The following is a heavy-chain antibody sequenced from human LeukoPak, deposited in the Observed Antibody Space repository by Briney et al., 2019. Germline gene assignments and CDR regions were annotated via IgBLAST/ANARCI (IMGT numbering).Heavy chain of an antibody. D-gene: IGHD3-3*01. CDR3: AKGYTITIFGVVIKMPDYFDY. Sequence: GGSLRLSCAASGFTFSSYAMSWVRQAPGKGLEWVSAISGSGGSTYYADSVKGRFTISRDNSKNTLYLQMNSLRAEDTAVYYCAKGYTITIFGVVIKMPDYFDYWGQGTLVTVSS. V-gene: IGHV3-23*01. J-gene: IGHJ4*02. CDR2: ISGSGGST. CDR1: GFTFSSYA.